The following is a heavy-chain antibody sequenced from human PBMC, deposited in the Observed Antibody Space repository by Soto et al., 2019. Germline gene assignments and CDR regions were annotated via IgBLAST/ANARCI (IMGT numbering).Heavy chain of an antibody. J-gene: IGHJ4*02. CDR3: TSSVIAVAGQTDY. Sequence: GGSLRLSCTASGFTFGDYAMSWVRHAPGKGLEWVGFIRSKAYGGTTEYAASVKGRFTISRDDSKSIAYLQMNSLKTEDTAVYYCTSSVIAVAGQTDYWGQGTLVTVSS. V-gene: IGHV3-49*04. D-gene: IGHD6-19*01. CDR1: GFTFGDYA. CDR2: IRSKAYGGTT.